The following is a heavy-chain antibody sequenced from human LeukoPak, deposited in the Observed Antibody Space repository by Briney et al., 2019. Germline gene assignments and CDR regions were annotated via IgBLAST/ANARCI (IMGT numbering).Heavy chain of an antibody. Sequence: ASVKVSCKVSGYTLTELSMHWVQQAPKKGLERMGGFNPENGETIYAKKFQGRVTMTEDTSTDTAYMELSSLRSEDTAEYYCVTCTYFTSNRCGFPAFVIWGQGTMVTVSS. V-gene: IGHV1-24*01. J-gene: IGHJ3*02. D-gene: IGHD2-2*01. CDR1: GYTLTELS. CDR2: FNPENGET. CDR3: VTCTYFTSNRCGFPAFVI.